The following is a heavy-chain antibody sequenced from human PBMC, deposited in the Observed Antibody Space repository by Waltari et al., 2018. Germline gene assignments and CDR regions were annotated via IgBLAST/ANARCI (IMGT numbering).Heavy chain of an antibody. D-gene: IGHD7-27*01. CDR1: GFNFGRNG. J-gene: IGHJ3*02. Sequence: QVQLVASGGGVVQPGGSLRLSCAAAGFNFGRNGMLWVRQAPGEWLDRLDFMQVDASVQNYADSVKGRFTISRDNSKNTLHLQMNSLRGDDTDVYYCAKDSGNWGYAFDIWGQGTKVTVSS. CDR3: AKDSGNWGYAFDI. V-gene: IGHV3-30*02. CDR2: MQVDASVQ.